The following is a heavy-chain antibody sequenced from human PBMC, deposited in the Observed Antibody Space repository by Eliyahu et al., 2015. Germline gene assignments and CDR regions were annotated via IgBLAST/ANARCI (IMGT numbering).Heavy chain of an antibody. Sequence: EVQLVESGGGLVKPGGSXRLXCAAXXFTFSSYSMNWVRQAPGKGLEWVSSISSSSSYIYYADSVKGRFTISRDNAKNSLYLQMNSLRAEDTAVYYCARERDQYPSGFGYWGQGTLVTVSS. CDR2: ISSSSSYI. V-gene: IGHV3-21*01. D-gene: IGHD1-1*01. CDR3: ARERDQYPSGFGY. J-gene: IGHJ4*02. CDR1: XFTFSSYS.